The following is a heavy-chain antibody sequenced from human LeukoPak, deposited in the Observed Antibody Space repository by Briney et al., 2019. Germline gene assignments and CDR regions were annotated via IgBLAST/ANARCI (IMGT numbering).Heavy chain of an antibody. CDR3: ARDGLPDYYDSSGYPTYYYYYMDV. Sequence: ASVKVSCKTSGYTFTGYYTHWVRQAPGQGLEWMGWINPNSGDTNYAQKFQGRVTMTRDTSISTAYMELSRLRSDDTAVYYCARDGLPDYYDSSGYPTYYYYYMDVWGKGTTVTVSS. J-gene: IGHJ6*03. CDR2: INPNSGDT. CDR1: GYTFTGYY. V-gene: IGHV1-2*02. D-gene: IGHD3-22*01.